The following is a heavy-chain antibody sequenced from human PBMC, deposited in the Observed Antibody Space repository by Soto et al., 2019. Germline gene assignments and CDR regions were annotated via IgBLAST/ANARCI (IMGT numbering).Heavy chain of an antibody. CDR2: ICYSGST. CDR3: ARHPQYCSGGSCYSWYWFDP. CDR1: GGSISGSSYY. V-gene: IGHV4-39*01. Sequence: PSETLSLTCTVSGGSISGSSYYWGWIRQPPGKGLEWIGSICYSGSTYYNPSLKSRVTISVDTSKNQFSLKLSSVTAADTAVYYCARHPQYCSGGSCYSWYWFDPWGQGTLVTVSS. J-gene: IGHJ5*02. D-gene: IGHD2-15*01.